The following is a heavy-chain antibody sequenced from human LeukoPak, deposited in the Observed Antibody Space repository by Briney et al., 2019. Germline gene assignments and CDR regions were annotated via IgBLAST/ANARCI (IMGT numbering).Heavy chain of an antibody. Sequence: GGSLRLSCAASGFTFNNYEMNWVRQAPGKGLEWVAYINSPGTTIFYADSVKGRFTISRDNARNSLSLQMNSLRAEVTVLKYGVRDDPGDYWGQGTLLTVSS. CDR1: GFTFNNYE. CDR2: INSPGTTI. V-gene: IGHV3-48*03. J-gene: IGHJ4*02. CDR3: VRDDPGDY.